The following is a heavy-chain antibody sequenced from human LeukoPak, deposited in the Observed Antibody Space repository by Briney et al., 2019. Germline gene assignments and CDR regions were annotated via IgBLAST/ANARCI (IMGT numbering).Heavy chain of an antibody. CDR3: ARDPSRGYSGYVAFDI. V-gene: IGHV4-59*01. CDR1: GGSISSYY. D-gene: IGHD5-12*01. J-gene: IGHJ3*02. Sequence: PSETLSLTCTVSGGSISSYYWSWIRQPPGKGLEWIGYIYYSGSTNYNPSLKSRVTISVDTPKNQFSLKLSSVTAADTAVYYCARDPSRGYSGYVAFDIWGQGTMVTVSS. CDR2: IYYSGST.